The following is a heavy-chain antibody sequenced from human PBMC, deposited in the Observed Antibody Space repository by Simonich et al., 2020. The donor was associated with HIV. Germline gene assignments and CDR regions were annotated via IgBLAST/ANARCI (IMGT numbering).Heavy chain of an antibody. Sequence: QVQLQQWGAGLLKPSETLSLTCAVYVGSFSGYYWSWIRQPPGKGLEGVGEINHSGSNKYNPSLKGRVSISVDKSKNEFSLKLSSVTAADKAVYFCARVIFVTSAGFDYWGQGTLVTVSS. CDR2: INHSGSN. J-gene: IGHJ4*02. CDR3: ARVIFVTSAGFDY. D-gene: IGHD3-3*02. CDR1: VGSFSGYY. V-gene: IGHV4-34*01.